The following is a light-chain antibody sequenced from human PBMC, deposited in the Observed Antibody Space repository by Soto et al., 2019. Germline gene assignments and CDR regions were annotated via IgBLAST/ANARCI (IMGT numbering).Light chain of an antibody. CDR2: GNS. CDR3: QSDDSGLIGSV. J-gene: IGLJ2*01. Sequence: QSVLTQPPSVSGSPGQRVTISCTGSSSNIGAGYAVNWYQQHPGTAPKVLIYGNSNRPSGVPDRFSGSKSGTSASLAITGLQAEDEADFYCQSDDSGLIGSVFGGGTKLTVL. V-gene: IGLV1-40*01. CDR1: SSNIGAGYA.